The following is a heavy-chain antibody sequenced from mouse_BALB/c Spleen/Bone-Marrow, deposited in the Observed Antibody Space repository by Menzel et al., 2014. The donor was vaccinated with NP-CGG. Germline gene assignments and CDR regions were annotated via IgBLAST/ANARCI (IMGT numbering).Heavy chain of an antibody. CDR3: TRQYGNYYVIDY. V-gene: IGHV1-59*01. Sequence: QVQLEQAGAGLGRNWSSAKVSCKASGYNYTSYWINWVKQRPGQGLEWIGNTYPSDSYTNYNQNFKDKATLTVDKSSSTAYMQLSSPTSEDSAVYYCTRQYGNYYVIDYWGPGTS. CDR2: TYPSDSYT. J-gene: IGHJ4*01. CDR1: GYNYTSYW. D-gene: IGHD2-10*02.